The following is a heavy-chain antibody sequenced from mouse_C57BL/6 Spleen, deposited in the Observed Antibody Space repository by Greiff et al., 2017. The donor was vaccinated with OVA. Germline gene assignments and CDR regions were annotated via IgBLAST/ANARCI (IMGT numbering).Heavy chain of an antibody. CDR3: ASAYYGSSYGY. CDR2: IHPNSGST. CDR1: GYTFTSYW. Sequence: VQLQQPGAELVKPGASVKLSCKASGYTFTSYWMHWVKQRPGQGLEWIGMIHPNSGSTNYNEKFKSKATLTVDKSSSTAYMQLSSLTSEDSAVYYCASAYYGSSYGYWGQGTTLTVSS. V-gene: IGHV1-64*01. D-gene: IGHD1-1*01. J-gene: IGHJ2*01.